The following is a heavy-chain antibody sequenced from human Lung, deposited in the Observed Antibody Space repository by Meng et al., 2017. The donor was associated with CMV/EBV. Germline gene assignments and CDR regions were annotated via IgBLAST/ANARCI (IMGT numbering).Heavy chain of an antibody. CDR2: IKEDGSVK. J-gene: IGHJ4*02. CDR1: GFTFTNYW. D-gene: IGHD7-27*01. V-gene: IGHV3-7*01. Sequence: GEXXKISCAASGFTFTNYWMTWVRQAPGKGLEWVANIKEDGSVKHYGDSVKGRFTMSRDNAKNSVYLQMNGLRAEDTAVYYCAREYWGPEYWGPGNLVNGAS. CDR3: AREYWGPEY.